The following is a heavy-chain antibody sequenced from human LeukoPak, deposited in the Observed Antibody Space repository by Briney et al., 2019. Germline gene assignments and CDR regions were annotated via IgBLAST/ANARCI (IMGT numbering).Heavy chain of an antibody. V-gene: IGHV1-3*01. CDR1: GYAFTSYA. CDR2: INAGNGNT. Sequence: ASVKVSCKASGYAFTSYAMHWVRQAPGQRLEWMGWINAGNGNTKYSQKFQGRVTITRDTSASTAYMELSSLRSEDTAVYYCARTPRLTAAFDYWDQGTLVTVSS. J-gene: IGHJ4*02. CDR3: ARTPRLTAAFDY. D-gene: IGHD2-21*02.